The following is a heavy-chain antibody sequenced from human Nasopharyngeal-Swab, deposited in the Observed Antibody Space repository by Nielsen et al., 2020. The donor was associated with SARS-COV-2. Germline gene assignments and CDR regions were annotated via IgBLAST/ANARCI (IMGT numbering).Heavy chain of an antibody. CDR1: GYSLINYG. CDR2: SSAYNSNT. V-gene: IGHV1-18*01. CDR3: ARKRGEQWLSQFDY. J-gene: IGHJ4*02. Sequence: ASVQVSCKASGYSLINYGIIWVRQAPAQGLEWMGWSSAYNSNTNHAQKFQGRVTMTTDTSTNTAYMELRSLRSDDTAVYYCARKRGEQWLSQFDYWGQGTLVTVSS. D-gene: IGHD6-19*01.